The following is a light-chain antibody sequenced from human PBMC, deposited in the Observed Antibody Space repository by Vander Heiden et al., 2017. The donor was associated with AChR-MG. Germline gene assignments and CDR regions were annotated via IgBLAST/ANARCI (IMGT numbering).Light chain of an antibody. J-gene: IGKJ1*01. CDR3: QQSYSTPWT. Sequence: DIHMTQSPSSLSASVGDRVTITCRASQSISRYLTWYQQRPGNAPKLLIYVVSSWRSGVPSRFSGGESGTDFTLTISSLQPEDSATYFCQQSYSTPWTFGQGTKVEVK. V-gene: IGKV1-39*01. CDR2: VVS. CDR1: QSISRY.